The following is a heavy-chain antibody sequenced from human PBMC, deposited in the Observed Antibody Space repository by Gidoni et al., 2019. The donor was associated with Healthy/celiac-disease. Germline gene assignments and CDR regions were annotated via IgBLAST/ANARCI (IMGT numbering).Heavy chain of an antibody. V-gene: IGHV1-69*06. Sequence: GSSVKVSCKASGGTFSSYAISWVRQAPGQGLEWMGGIIPIFGTANYAQKFQGRVTITADKSTSTAYMELSSLRSEDTAVYYCAREGIPAARGNYYYGMDVWGQGTTVTVS. CDR2: IIPIFGTA. CDR3: AREGIPAARGNYYYGMDV. J-gene: IGHJ6*02. D-gene: IGHD2-2*01. CDR1: GGTFSSYA.